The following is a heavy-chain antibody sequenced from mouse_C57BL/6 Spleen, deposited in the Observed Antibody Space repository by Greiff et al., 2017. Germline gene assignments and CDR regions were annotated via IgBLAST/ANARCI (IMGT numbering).Heavy chain of an antibody. D-gene: IGHD1-1*01. CDR2: IWTGGGT. CDR3: ARSLITTVVAPGYFDV. V-gene: IGHV2-9-1*01. Sequence: QVQLKESGPGLVAPSPSLSITCTVSGFSLTSYAISWVRQPPGKGLEWLGVIWTGGGTNYNSALNSRLSISKDNSKSQVFLNMNSLQTDDTARYYGARSLITTVVAPGYFDVWGTGTTVTVSS. J-gene: IGHJ1*03. CDR1: GFSLTSYA.